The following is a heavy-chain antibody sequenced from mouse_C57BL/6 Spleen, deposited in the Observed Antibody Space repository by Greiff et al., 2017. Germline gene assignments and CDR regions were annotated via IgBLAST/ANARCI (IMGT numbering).Heavy chain of an antibody. CDR2: IYPGSGST. V-gene: IGHV1-55*01. D-gene: IGHD1-1*01. CDR1: GYTFTSYW. J-gene: IGHJ3*01. CDR3: ARSDYGSSFWFAY. Sequence: QVQLQQPGAELVKPGASVKMSCKASGYTFTSYWITWVKQRPGQGLEWIGDIYPGSGSTNYNEKFKSKATLTVDTSSSTAYMQRSSLTSEDSAVYYCARSDYGSSFWFAYWGQGTLVTVSA.